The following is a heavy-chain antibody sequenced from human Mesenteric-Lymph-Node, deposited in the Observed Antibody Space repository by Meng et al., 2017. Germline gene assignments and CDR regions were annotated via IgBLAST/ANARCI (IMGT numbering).Heavy chain of an antibody. Sequence: GESLKISCAASGFTFSDYVMSWVRQAPGKGLEWVSLITAGAGSTYYADSVRGRFTISRDDSKNTLYLQMNNVRAEDTAIYYCAKDHYDSGWPTFDSWGQGTLVTVSS. V-gene: IGHV3-23*01. CDR2: ITAGAGST. CDR3: AKDHYDSGWPTFDS. J-gene: IGHJ4*02. CDR1: GFTFSDYV. D-gene: IGHD6-19*01.